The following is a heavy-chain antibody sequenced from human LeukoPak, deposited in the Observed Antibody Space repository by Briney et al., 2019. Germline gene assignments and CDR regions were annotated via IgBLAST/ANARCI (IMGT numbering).Heavy chain of an antibody. CDR2: IYSGGST. CDR3: ARGPAGYN. D-gene: IGHD1-1*01. CDR1: GFTVSSNY. Sequence: GGSLRLSCAASGFTVSSNYMSWVRQAPGKGLEWVSVIYSGGSTDYADSVKGRFTISRDNLKNTLYLQMNSLRAEDTAVYYCARGPAGYNWGQGTLVTFSS. V-gene: IGHV3-53*01. J-gene: IGHJ4*02.